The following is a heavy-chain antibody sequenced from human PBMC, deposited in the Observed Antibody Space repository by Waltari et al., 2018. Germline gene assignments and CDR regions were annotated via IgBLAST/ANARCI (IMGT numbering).Heavy chain of an antibody. CDR2: ITPIFGTA. CDR3: AREATAGAFDI. CDR1: AGTFSSSA. Sequence: QVQLVQSGAEVKTPGSTVKVACKASAGTFSSSAISWVRQAPGQGLEWMGGITPIFGTANYAQKFQGRVTITADESTSTAYMELSSLRSEDTAVYYCAREATAGAFDIWGQGTMVTVSS. D-gene: IGHD4-4*01. J-gene: IGHJ3*02. V-gene: IGHV1-69*12.